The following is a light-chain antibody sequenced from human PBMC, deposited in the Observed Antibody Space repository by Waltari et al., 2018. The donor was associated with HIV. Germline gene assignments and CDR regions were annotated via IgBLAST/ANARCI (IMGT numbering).Light chain of an antibody. CDR2: YVS. V-gene: IGLV2-14*03. CDR1: STDVGGFNY. Sequence: HSVLTQPASMSGSLGQSITLSCLGSSTDVGGFNYVSWYQQSPDKAPRLVIYYVSNRPSGVSGRFSGSKSDSAASLTISGLQPEDEADYYCCAYSSSGTVLFGGGTRLTVL. CDR3: CAYSSSGTVL. J-gene: IGLJ2*01.